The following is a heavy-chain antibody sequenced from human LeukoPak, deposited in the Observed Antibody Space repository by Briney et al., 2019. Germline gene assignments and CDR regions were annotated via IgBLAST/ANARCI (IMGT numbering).Heavy chain of an antibody. J-gene: IGHJ4*02. CDR1: GFTFTSYT. V-gene: IGHV3-21*01. D-gene: IGHD5-24*01. CDR2: ISSRSAHI. CDR3: ARGGEMATITDPIIFDY. Sequence: PGGSLRLSCETSGFTFTSYTMNWVRQAPGKGLEWISSISSRSAHIFYADSVKGRFTLSRDNAKNSLYLQMNSLRVEDTALYYCARGGEMATITDPIIFDYWGQGTLVTVSS.